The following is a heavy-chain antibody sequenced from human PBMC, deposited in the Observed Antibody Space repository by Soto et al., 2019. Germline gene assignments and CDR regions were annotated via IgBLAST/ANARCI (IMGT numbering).Heavy chain of an antibody. CDR2: MNPNSGNT. Sequence: QVQLVQSGAEVKKPGASVKVSCKASGYTFTSYDINWVRQATGQGLEWMGWMNPNSGNTGYAQKLQGGVTMTRNTPRSTAYMELSSLRSEDTAVYYCAREHRSSWRFDYWGQGTLVTVSS. CDR1: GYTFTSYD. D-gene: IGHD6-13*01. J-gene: IGHJ4*02. CDR3: AREHRSSWRFDY. V-gene: IGHV1-8*01.